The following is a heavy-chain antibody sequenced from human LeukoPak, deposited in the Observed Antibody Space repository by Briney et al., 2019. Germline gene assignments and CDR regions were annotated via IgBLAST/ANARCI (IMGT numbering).Heavy chain of an antibody. J-gene: IGHJ5*02. CDR1: GFTFSSYA. Sequence: PGRSLRLSCAASGFTFSSYAMHWVRQAPGQGLEWMGGIIPIFGTANYAQKFQGRVTITADESTSTAYMELSSLRSEDTAVYYCARGYYDSSGYQPFDPWGQGTLVTVSS. CDR2: IIPIFGTA. CDR3: ARGYYDSSGYQPFDP. V-gene: IGHV1-69*01. D-gene: IGHD3-22*01.